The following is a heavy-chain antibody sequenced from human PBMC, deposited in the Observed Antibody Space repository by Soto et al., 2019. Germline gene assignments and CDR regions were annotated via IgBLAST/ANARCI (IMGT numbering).Heavy chain of an antibody. CDR2: IFYAGDT. J-gene: IGHJ5*02. Sequence: PSETLSLHRPVSGCSIRDPHWSLNRKPPGNGLEWIGYIFYAGDTTYNPSLKSRATISLDTSRNQFSLRLSSVTAADTAVYYCAREKGEWFGDLLPHGWFDPWSQGTLVT. D-gene: IGHD3-10*01. CDR3: AREKGEWFGDLLPHGWFDP. V-gene: IGHV4-59*11. CDR1: GCSIRDPH.